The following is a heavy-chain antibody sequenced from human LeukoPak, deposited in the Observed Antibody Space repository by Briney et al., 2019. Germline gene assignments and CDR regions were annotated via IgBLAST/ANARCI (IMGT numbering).Heavy chain of an antibody. CDR1: GFTFSSSA. J-gene: IGHJ4*02. V-gene: IGHV3-23*01. CDR3: AREYSSSSGRSFDY. D-gene: IGHD6-6*01. CDR2: ISGSGGGT. Sequence: PGGSLRLSCAASGFTFSSSAMSWVRQAPGKGLEWVSVISGSGGGTYYADSVKGRFTISRDSAKNSLYLQMNSLRAEDTAVYYCAREYSSSSGRSFDYWGQGTLVIVSS.